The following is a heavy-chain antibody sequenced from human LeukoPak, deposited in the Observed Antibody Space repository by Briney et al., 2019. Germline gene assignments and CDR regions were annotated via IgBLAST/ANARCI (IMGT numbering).Heavy chain of an antibody. CDR3: ASYVDTAMVPPFWDY. CDR2: IYHSGGT. CDR1: GYSISSGYY. J-gene: IGHJ4*02. V-gene: IGHV4-38-2*01. Sequence: PSETLSLTCAVSGYSISSGYYWGWIRQPPGKGLEWIGSIYHSGGTYYNPSLKSRVTISVDTSKNQFSLKLSSVTAADTAVYYCASYVDTAMVPPFWDYWGQGTLVTVSS. D-gene: IGHD5-18*01.